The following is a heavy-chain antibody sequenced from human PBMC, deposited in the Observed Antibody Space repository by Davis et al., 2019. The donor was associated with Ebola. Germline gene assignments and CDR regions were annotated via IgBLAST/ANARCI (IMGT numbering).Heavy chain of an antibody. CDR1: GGSISSSSYY. CDR3: ARLTLIVAWFDP. J-gene: IGHJ5*02. D-gene: IGHD3-22*01. CDR2: IYYSGST. Sequence: PSETLSLTCTVSGGSISSSSYYWGWIRQPPGKGLEWIGSIYYSGSTYYNPSLKSRVTISVDTSKNQFSLKLSSVTAADTAVYYCARLTLIVAWFDPWGQGTLVTVSS. V-gene: IGHV4-39*01.